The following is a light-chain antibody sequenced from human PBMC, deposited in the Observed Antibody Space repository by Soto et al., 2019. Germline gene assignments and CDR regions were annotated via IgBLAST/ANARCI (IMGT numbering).Light chain of an antibody. V-gene: IGLV2-11*01. CDR1: SSDVGGYNY. Sequence: QSALTQPRSVSGSPGQPVTISCTGTSSDVGGYNYVSWYQQHPGKAPKLMIYDVSQRPSGVPDRFSGSKSGNTASLTISGLRDEDEADYYCCSYAGSHFLFGGGTKLTVL. CDR3: CSYAGSHFL. J-gene: IGLJ2*01. CDR2: DVS.